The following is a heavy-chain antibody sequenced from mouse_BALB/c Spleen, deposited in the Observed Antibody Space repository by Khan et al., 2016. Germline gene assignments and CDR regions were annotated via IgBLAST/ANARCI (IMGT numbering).Heavy chain of an antibody. V-gene: IGHV1-9*01. CDR1: GYTFSSYW. J-gene: IGHJ2*01. CDR2: ILPGNGST. Sequence: QVQLQQSGAELMKPGASVKISCKATGYTFSSYWIEWVKQRPGHGLEWIGEILPGNGSTNYNEKFKGKATFTADTSSNTAYMQLSSLTSEDSAVYYCARLRQLGLRDYFDYWGQGTTLTVSS. D-gene: IGHD3-2*01. CDR3: ARLRQLGLRDYFDY.